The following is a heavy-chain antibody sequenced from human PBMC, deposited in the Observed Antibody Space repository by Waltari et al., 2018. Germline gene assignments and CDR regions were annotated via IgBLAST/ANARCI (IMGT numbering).Heavy chain of an antibody. J-gene: IGHJ4*02. CDR3: ARDRRVDY. CDR2: ISYDVSNK. Sequence: QVQLVESGGGVVQPGRSLRLSCAASGFTFSSYAMHWVRQAPGKGLEWVAVISYDVSNKYYAVSVKGRLTISGDNSKNTLYLQMNSLRAEDTAVYYCARDRRVDYWGQGTLVTVSS. CDR1: GFTFSSYA. V-gene: IGHV3-30-3*01.